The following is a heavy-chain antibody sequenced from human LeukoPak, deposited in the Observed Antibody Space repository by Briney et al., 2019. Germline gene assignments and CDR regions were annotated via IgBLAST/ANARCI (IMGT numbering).Heavy chain of an antibody. Sequence: GASLRLSCAASKFTFSSYAMSWVRQAPGKGLEWVSAISGSGGSTYYADSVKGRFTISRDNSKNTLYLQMNSLRAEDTAVYYCAKDRRGMVFDYWGQGTLVTVSS. CDR2: ISGSGGST. CDR1: KFTFSSYA. V-gene: IGHV3-23*01. D-gene: IGHD3-10*01. J-gene: IGHJ4*02. CDR3: AKDRRGMVFDY.